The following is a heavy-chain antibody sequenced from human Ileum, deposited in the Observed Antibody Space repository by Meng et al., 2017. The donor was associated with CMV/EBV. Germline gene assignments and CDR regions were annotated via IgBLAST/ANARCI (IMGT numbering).Heavy chain of an antibody. CDR1: TFSKFA. Sequence: TFSKFAMHWGRQGPGKGLEWVSAINGGGDSTYYADSVKGRFTVSRDNSKSTLYLQMNSLRAEDTALYFCAKMKYYDILTGYYVSFDQWGQGTLVTVSS. CDR3: AKMKYYDILTGYYVSFDQ. CDR2: INGGGDST. V-gene: IGHV3-23*01. D-gene: IGHD3-9*01. J-gene: IGHJ4*02.